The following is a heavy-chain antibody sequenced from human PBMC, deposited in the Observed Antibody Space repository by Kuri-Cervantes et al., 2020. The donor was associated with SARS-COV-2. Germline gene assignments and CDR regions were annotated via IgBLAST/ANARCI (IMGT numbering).Heavy chain of an antibody. D-gene: IGHD1-1*01. CDR2: ISNNGETT. CDR3: VAGGGSEGFDV. J-gene: IGHJ3*01. CDR1: GSNINDYS. V-gene: IGHV3-64D*06. Sequence: GESLKISGAASGSNINDYSMHWVRQAPGKGLEYGSAISNNGETTYYADSVKGRFIISRNNSKNTMFLQMSGLRAEYTAVYVCVAGGGSEGFDVWGQGTMVTVSS.